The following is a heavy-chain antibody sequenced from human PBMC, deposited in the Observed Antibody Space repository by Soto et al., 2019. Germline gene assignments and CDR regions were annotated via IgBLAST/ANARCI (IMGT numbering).Heavy chain of an antibody. V-gene: IGHV3-21*01. CDR2: ISSSSSYI. D-gene: IGHD2-2*01. CDR1: GFTFSSYS. Sequence: GGSLRLSCAASGFTFSSYSMNWVRQAPGKGLEWVSSISSSSSYIYYADSVKGRFTISRDNAKNSLYLQMNSLRAEDTAVYYCARFGPCGTSCLSLGFDPWGQGTLVTVSS. CDR3: ARFGPCGTSCLSLGFDP. J-gene: IGHJ5*02.